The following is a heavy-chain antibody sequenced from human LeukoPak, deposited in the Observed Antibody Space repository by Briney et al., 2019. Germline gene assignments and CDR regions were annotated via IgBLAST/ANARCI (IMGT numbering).Heavy chain of an antibody. Sequence: GESLKSSCEGSGYSFTSYWISWVRQMPGEGLEWMGRIDPSDSYTNYSPSFQGHVTISADKSISTAYLQWSSLKASDTAMYYCARHLGSGWTGDDYWGQGTLVTVSS. CDR2: IDPSDSYT. CDR1: GYSFTSYW. J-gene: IGHJ4*02. CDR3: ARHLGSGWTGDDY. D-gene: IGHD6-19*01. V-gene: IGHV5-10-1*01.